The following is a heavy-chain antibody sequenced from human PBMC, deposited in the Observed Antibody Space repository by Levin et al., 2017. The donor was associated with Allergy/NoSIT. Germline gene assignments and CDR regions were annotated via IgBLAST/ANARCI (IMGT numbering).Heavy chain of an antibody. D-gene: IGHD1-26*01. V-gene: IGHV3-21*01. Sequence: LSLTCAASGFTFSSYSMNWVRQAPGKGLEWVSSISSSSSYIYYADSVKGRFTISRDNAKNSLYLQMNSLRAEDTAVYYCARDEWELPDYWGQGTLVTVSS. CDR2: ISSSSSYI. CDR3: ARDEWELPDY. J-gene: IGHJ4*02. CDR1: GFTFSSYS.